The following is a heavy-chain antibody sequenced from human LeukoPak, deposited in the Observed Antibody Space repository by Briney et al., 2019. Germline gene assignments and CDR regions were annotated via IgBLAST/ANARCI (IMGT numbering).Heavy chain of an antibody. CDR3: ARGPSGSGDAFDI. Sequence: KPSETLSLTCTVSGGSISSYYWSWIRQPPGKGLEWIGYIYYSGSTNYNPSLKSRVTISVDTSKNQFSLKLSSVTAADTAVYYCARGPSGSGDAFDIWGQGTMATVSS. J-gene: IGHJ3*02. V-gene: IGHV4-59*01. CDR1: GGSISSYY. D-gene: IGHD1-14*01. CDR2: IYYSGST.